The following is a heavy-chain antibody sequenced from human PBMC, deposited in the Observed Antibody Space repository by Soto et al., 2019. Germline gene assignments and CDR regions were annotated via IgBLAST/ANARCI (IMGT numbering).Heavy chain of an antibody. CDR2: ICHNGTA. CDR3: ARPSYDTRLYYNYLDV. V-gene: IGHV4-4*02. J-gene: IGHJ4*02. D-gene: IGHD5-18*01. CDR1: GFSFSSGNL. Sequence: TSVTLSLTCAVSGFSFSSGNLCSLVHPTPQRGLEYIGEICHNGTAYYYPSFKRRVAISVDTSKNQFSLKLTSVTAADTALYSCARPSYDTRLYYNYLDVWGQGALVTVSS.